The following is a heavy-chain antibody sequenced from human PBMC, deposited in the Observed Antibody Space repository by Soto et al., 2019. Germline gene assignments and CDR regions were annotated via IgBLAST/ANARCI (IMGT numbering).Heavy chain of an antibody. Sequence: ALRLSCEGLGFNFDDYAMHWIRQAPGKGLEWVSGINWNGVITGYADSVKGRFTVSRDNANNSLHLEMSSLKTEDTALYYCARGRGALTVVSNWFDPWGQGTLVTVSS. CDR2: INWNGVIT. CDR3: ARGRGALTVVSNWFDP. D-gene: IGHD2-15*01. CDR1: GFNFDDYA. J-gene: IGHJ5*02. V-gene: IGHV3-9*01.